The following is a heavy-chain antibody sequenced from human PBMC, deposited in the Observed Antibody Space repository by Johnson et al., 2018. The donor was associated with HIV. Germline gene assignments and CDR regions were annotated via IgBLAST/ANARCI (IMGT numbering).Heavy chain of an antibody. CDR3: ARTLKWELGLPDWDAFDI. CDR1: GFTFSSYG. CDR2: IWYDGSNT. D-gene: IGHD1-26*01. J-gene: IGHJ3*02. Sequence: QVQLVESGGGLVQPGRSLRLSCAASGFTFSSYGMHWVRQAPGKGLEWVAVIWYDGSNTYSADSVKGRFTISRENAKNSLYLQMNSLRAEDTALYYCARTLKWELGLPDWDAFDIWGQGTMVTVSS. V-gene: IGHV3-33*01.